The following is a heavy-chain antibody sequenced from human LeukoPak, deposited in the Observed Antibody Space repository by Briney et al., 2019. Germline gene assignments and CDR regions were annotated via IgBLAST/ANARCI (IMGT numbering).Heavy chain of an antibody. CDR1: GFTFSDYS. CDR2: IGLASGFT. J-gene: IGHJ4*02. CDR3: ARDHNWAFDS. D-gene: IGHD1-20*01. V-gene: IGHV3-21*05. Sequence: GGSPRLSCAASGFTFSDYSMNWVRQAPGRGLEWLSYIGLASGFTSYADSVKGRFTISSDTARNSLYLHLNSLRAEDTAVYFCARDHNWAFDSWGQGTLVTVSS.